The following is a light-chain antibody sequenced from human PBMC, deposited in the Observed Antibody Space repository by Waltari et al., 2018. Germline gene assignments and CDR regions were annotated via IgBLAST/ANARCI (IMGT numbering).Light chain of an antibody. CDR3: QRYDSVPRT. CDR1: QGIDNF. CDR2: GAL. V-gene: IGKV1-27*01. Sequence: CRTSQGIDNFVACYKQKPGKAPRLLIYGALTLQSGAPSRFSGSMSGTDFTLTISDLQPDDGETYYCQRYDSVPRTFGQGTKVEI. J-gene: IGKJ1*01.